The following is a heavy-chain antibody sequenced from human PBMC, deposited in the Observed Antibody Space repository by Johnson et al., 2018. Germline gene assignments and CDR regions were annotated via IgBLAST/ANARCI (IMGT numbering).Heavy chain of an antibody. CDR1: RLTFSNYG. V-gene: IGHV3-33*01. CDR2: IWYDGSNK. Sequence: QVQLVESGGGVVQPGRSLRLSCVASRLTFSNYGMHWVRQAPGKGLEWVAFIWYDGSNKYYAESVKGRFTISRDNSKNMLYLQMNSLRAEDTAVYYCARGEYYYESSGYYYYWGQGTLVTVSS. D-gene: IGHD3-22*01. CDR3: ARGEYYYESSGYYYY. J-gene: IGHJ4*02.